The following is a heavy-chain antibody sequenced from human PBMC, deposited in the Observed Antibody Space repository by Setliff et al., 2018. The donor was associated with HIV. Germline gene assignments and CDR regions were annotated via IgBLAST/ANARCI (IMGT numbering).Heavy chain of an antibody. V-gene: IGHV4-61*02. CDR3: ARGSYSSSWYGSHFDY. Sequence: SETLSLTCTVSGDSISSGSYYWSWIRQPAGKGLEWIGRIYTSGSTNYNPSLKSRVTISVDTSKNQFSLNLSSVTAADAAVYYCARGSYSSSWYGSHFDYWGQGILVTVSS. D-gene: IGHD6-13*01. J-gene: IGHJ4*02. CDR2: IYTSGST. CDR1: GDSISSGSYY.